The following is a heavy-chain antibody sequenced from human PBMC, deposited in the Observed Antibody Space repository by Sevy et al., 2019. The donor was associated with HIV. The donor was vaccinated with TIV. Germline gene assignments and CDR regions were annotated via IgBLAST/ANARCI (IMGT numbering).Heavy chain of an antibody. D-gene: IGHD3-22*01. V-gene: IGHV3-30-3*01. J-gene: IGHJ5*02. CDR3: ARAGSARDYYDSSDYYYLRWFDP. CDR1: GFTFSSYA. Sequence: GGSLRLSCAASGFTFSSYAMHWVRQAPGKGLEWVAVISYDGSNKYYADSVKGRFTISRDNSKNTLYLQVDSLRVEDTAVYYCARAGSARDYYDSSDYYYLRWFDPWGQGTLVTVSS. CDR2: ISYDGSNK.